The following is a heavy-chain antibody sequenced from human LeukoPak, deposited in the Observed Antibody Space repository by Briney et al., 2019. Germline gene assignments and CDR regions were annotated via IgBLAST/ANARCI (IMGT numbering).Heavy chain of an antibody. D-gene: IGHD6-19*01. CDR2: ISGPGEDT. Sequence: GGSLRLSCEGSGFIFGDHALSWVRQAPGKGLEWVSAISGPGEDTFYADSVKGRFTISRDNSKNTLFLDMNSLGVEDTAIYYCAKDAPYSGGWPYFDYWGQGTLVTVSS. CDR3: AKDAPYSGGWPYFDY. V-gene: IGHV3-23*01. CDR1: GFIFGDHA. J-gene: IGHJ4*02.